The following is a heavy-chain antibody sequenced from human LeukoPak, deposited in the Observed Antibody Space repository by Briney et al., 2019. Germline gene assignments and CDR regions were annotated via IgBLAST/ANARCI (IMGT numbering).Heavy chain of an antibody. D-gene: IGHD1-7*01. Sequence: GGSLRLSCAASGFTFTNYVMGWVRQAQGKGLEWVSAISENGGAADYADSVRGRFTISRDNSQNTLYQQMNSLRAEDTAVYYCAKRTGVTELHFDHWGQGTLVTVSS. CDR3: AKRTGVTELHFDH. CDR1: GFTFTNYV. CDR2: ISENGGAA. J-gene: IGHJ4*02. V-gene: IGHV3-23*01.